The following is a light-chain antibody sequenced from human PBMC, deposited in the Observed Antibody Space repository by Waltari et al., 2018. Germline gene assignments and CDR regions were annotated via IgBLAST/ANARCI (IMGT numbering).Light chain of an antibody. CDR3: QQYFSTPQA. CDR1: QSVLYSSNNKTY. CDR2: WAS. J-gene: IGKJ1*01. Sequence: DIVMTQSPDSLAVSLGERATINCKSSQSVLYSSNNKTYLAWYQQKPRQPPKLLIDWASTRESGVPDRFSGSGSGTDFTLTISSLQAEDVAVYYCQQYFSTPQAFGQGTKVEIK. V-gene: IGKV4-1*01.